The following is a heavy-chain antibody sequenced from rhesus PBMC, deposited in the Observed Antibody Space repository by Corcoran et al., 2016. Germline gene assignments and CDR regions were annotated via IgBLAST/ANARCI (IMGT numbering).Heavy chain of an antibody. J-gene: IGHJ1*01. D-gene: IGHD4-35*01. CDR1: GGSIGKTY. CDR2: IDGSGTT. Sequence: QVQLQESGPGLVKPSETLSLTCAVSGGSIGKTYWTWIRQSPGKGLEWIGYIDGSGTTDHHPSRQSRVTLSVDTSKNQFSLKLTSVTAADTAVYCCARSPSGDYYYFDLWGQGALLTVS. V-gene: IGHV4S11*01. CDR3: ARSPSGDYYYFDL.